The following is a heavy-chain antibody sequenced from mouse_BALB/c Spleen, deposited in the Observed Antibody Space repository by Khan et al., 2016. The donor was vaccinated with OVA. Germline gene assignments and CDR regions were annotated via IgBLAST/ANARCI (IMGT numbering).Heavy chain of an antibody. CDR1: GYTFTNYV. V-gene: IGHV1S136*01. CDR3: AREASDGDFSFAY. Sequence: EVQLQESGPELVKPGASVKMSCKASGYTFTNYVTHWVKQKPGQGLEWIGYINPHNDGTSFHEKFKGQATLTSDKSSSTAYMELSSLTSEDSAVYYCAREASDGDFSFAYWGQGTLVTVSA. J-gene: IGHJ3*01. D-gene: IGHD3-3*01. CDR2: INPHNDGT.